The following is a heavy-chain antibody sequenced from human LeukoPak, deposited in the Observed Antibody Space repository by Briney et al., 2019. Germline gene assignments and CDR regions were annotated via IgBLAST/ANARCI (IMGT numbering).Heavy chain of an antibody. J-gene: IGHJ4*02. Sequence: GESLKISCQNSGYTFTYYWIGWVRQMPGKGLECMGILYAGDSDARYGPSFQGQVTISVDKSINTAYLQWSSLKASATAVYYCARMGRTILGGPDYWGQGTLVTVSS. CDR3: ARMGRTILGGPDY. CDR1: GYTFTYYW. CDR2: LYAGDSDA. V-gene: IGHV5-51*01. D-gene: IGHD3-10*01.